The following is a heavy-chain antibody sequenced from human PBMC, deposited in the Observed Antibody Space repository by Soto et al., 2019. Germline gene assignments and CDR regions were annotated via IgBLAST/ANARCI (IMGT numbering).Heavy chain of an antibody. CDR3: ATWLLREHAFDI. J-gene: IGHJ3*02. Sequence: DVQVVESGGGLIQPGGSLRLSCAASGFTVSGKKYITWVRQAPGQGLEWVLALYIADGTFYADSVRGRFTVSIDSSKNTVYLQMNNLSPEDTAVYFCATWLLREHAFDIWGLGTMVTVSS. V-gene: IGHV3-53*01. CDR1: GFTVSGKKY. CDR2: LYIADGT. D-gene: IGHD2-15*01.